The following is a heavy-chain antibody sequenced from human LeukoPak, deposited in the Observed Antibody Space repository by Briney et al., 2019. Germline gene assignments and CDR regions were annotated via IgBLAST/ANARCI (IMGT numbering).Heavy chain of an antibody. D-gene: IGHD6-13*01. Sequence: SETLSLTCTVSGGSISSSTYYWDWIRQPPGKGLEWIASIYYSGSTYYNPSLKSRVTISVDTSKNQFSLKVISMTAADTALYYCARGMPAAGQNYFDYWGQGTLVTVSS. J-gene: IGHJ4*02. V-gene: IGHV4-39*07. CDR2: IYYSGST. CDR3: ARGMPAAGQNYFDY. CDR1: GGSISSSTYY.